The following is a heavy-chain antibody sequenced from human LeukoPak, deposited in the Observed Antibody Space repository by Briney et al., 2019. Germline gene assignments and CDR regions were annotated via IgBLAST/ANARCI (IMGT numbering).Heavy chain of an antibody. D-gene: IGHD3-16*01. J-gene: IGHJ4*02. CDR3: ARGNSPLGELFY. Sequence: SETLSLTCAVYGGSFSGYYWSWIRRPPGKGLEWIGEINHSGSTNYNPSLKSRVTISVDTSKNQFSLKLSSVTAADTAVYYCARGNSPLGELFYWGQGTLVTVSS. CDR2: INHSGST. V-gene: IGHV4-34*01. CDR1: GGSFSGYY.